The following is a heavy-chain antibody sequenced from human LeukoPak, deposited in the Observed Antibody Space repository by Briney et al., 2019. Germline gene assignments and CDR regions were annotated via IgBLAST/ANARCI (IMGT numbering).Heavy chain of an antibody. Sequence: ASVKVSCKASGYTFTGYYMHWVRQAPGQGLEWMGWINPNSGGTNYAQKFQGRVTMTRDTSISTAYMELSSLRSEDTAVYYCAADGEDGYDSFVVGDRFDYWGQGTLVTVSS. CDR1: GYTFTGYY. CDR3: AADGEDGYDSFVVGDRFDY. V-gene: IGHV1-2*02. CDR2: INPNSGGT. J-gene: IGHJ4*02. D-gene: IGHD5-12*01.